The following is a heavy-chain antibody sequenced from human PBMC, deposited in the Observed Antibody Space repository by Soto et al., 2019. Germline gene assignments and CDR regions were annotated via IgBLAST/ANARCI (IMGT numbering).Heavy chain of an antibody. CDR1: GGSISIGDYY. J-gene: IGHJ5*02. CDR3: ARWWSGSRQGFDP. Sequence: QVQLQESGPGLVKPSQTLSLTCTVSGGSISIGDYYWSWIRQHPGKGLEWIGYIYYSGSTYYNPSLKSRVTISVDTSKNQFSLKLSSVTAADTAVYYCARWWSGSRQGFDPWSQGTLVTVSS. D-gene: IGHD3-3*01. CDR2: IYYSGST. V-gene: IGHV4-31*03.